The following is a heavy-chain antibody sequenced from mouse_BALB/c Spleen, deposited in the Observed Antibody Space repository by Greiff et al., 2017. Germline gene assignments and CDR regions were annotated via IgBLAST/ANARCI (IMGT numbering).Heavy chain of an antibody. CDR2: ISNGGGST. V-gene: IGHV5-12-2*01. CDR1: GFTFSSYT. Sequence: EVKLVESGGGLVQPGGSLKLSRAASGFTFSSYTMSWVRQTPEKRLEWVAYISNGGGSTYYPDTVKGRFTISRDNAKNTLYLQMSSLKSEDTAMYYCARQGDYDVAWFAYRGQGTLVTVSA. CDR3: ARQGDYDVAWFAY. D-gene: IGHD2-4*01. J-gene: IGHJ3*01.